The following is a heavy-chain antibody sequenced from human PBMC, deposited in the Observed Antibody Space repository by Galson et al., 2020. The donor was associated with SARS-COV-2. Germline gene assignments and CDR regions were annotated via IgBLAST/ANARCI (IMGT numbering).Heavy chain of an antibody. D-gene: IGHD4-17*01. J-gene: IGHJ4*02. Sequence: GGSLRLSCTASGFTFGDYAMRWFRQAPGKGLEWVGFIRSKGYGGTTEYAASVKGRFTISRDDSKSIAYLQMSSLESEDTGVYYCSRGPRGDYYFDYWGQGTLVTVSS. V-gene: IGHV3-49*03. CDR2: IRSKGYGGTT. CDR1: GFTFGDYA. CDR3: SRGPRGDYYFDY.